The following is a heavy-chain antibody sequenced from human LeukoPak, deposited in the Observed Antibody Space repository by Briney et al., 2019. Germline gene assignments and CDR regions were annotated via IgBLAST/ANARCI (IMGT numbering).Heavy chain of an antibody. CDR2: ISSGSTI. J-gene: IGHJ4*02. CDR1: GFTFSSYE. D-gene: IGHD6-19*01. Sequence: GGSLRLSCAASGFTFSSYEMNWVRQAPGKGLEWVSYISSGSTIYDADSVKGRFTISRDNAKNSLYLQMNSPRAEDTAVYYCARESIAVAGAPFDYWGQGTLVTVSS. V-gene: IGHV3-48*03. CDR3: ARESIAVAGAPFDY.